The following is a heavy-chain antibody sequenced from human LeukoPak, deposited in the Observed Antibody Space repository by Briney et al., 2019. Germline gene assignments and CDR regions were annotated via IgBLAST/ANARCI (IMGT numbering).Heavy chain of an antibody. V-gene: IGHV5-10-1*01. Sequence: PGESLKISCKGSGYSFTSYWISWVRQMPGKGLEWMGRIDPSDSYTNYSPSFQGHVTISADKSISTAYLQWSSLKASDTAMYYCAILGYCSGGSCQYYSDYWGQGTLVTVSS. J-gene: IGHJ4*02. CDR1: GYSFTSYW. CDR2: IDPSDSYT. D-gene: IGHD2-15*01. CDR3: AILGYCSGGSCQYYSDY.